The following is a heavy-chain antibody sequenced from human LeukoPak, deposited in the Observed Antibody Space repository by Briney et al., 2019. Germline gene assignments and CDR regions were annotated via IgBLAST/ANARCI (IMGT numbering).Heavy chain of an antibody. J-gene: IGHJ4*02. Sequence: SETLSLTCTVSGGSISSGDYYWSWIRQPPGKGLEWIGYIYYSGSTSYNPSLKSRVTISVDTSKNQLSLKLTSVTAADTAVYYCARGIMITFGGVIVPTGQFDYWGQGILITVSS. D-gene: IGHD3-16*02. V-gene: IGHV4-30-4*01. CDR2: IYYSGST. CDR3: ARGIMITFGGVIVPTGQFDY. CDR1: GGSISSGDYY.